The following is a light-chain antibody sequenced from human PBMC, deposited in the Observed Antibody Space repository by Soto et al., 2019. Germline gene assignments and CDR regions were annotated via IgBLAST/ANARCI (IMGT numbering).Light chain of an antibody. V-gene: IGLV2-11*01. CDR2: DVS. Sequence: QSVLTQPRSVSGSPGQSVTISCTGTSSDVGGYNYVSWYQQFPDKAPKLMIYDVSKRPSGVPDRFSGSKSVNTASLTISWFQADAQTDYDCCSDDGTSTRLFGTGTKLTVL. CDR1: SSDVGGYNY. J-gene: IGLJ1*01. CDR3: CSDDGTSTRL.